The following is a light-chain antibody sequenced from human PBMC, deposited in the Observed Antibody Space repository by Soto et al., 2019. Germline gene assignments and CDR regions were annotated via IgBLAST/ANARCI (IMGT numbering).Light chain of an antibody. J-gene: IGLJ1*01. CDR1: SSDVGGYNF. CDR2: EVS. Sequence: QSALTQPASVSGSPGQPITISCTGTSSDVGGYNFVSWYRQHPDKAPILMIFEVSNRPSGVSNRFSGSKSGNTASLTISGLQAEDEADYYCSSYTSGSTTYVFGTGTKVTVL. CDR3: SSYTSGSTTYV. V-gene: IGLV2-14*01.